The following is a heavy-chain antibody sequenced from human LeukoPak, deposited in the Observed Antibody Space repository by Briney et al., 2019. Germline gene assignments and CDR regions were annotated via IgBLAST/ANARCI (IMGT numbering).Heavy chain of an antibody. V-gene: IGHV3-33*01. D-gene: IGHD1-26*01. J-gene: IGHJ3*02. CDR1: GFTFRSYG. CDR2: IWYDGSNK. Sequence: GGSLRLSFAASGFTFRSYGMHWVRQSPGKGLEGLAVIWYDGSNKYYADSVKGRFTISRDNSKNTLYLQMNSLRAEDTAVYYCARGGDIVGATRSAFDIWGQGAMVTVSS. CDR3: ARGGDIVGATRSAFDI.